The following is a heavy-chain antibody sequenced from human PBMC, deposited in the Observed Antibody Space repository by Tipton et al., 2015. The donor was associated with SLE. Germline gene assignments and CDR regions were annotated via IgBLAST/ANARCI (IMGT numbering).Heavy chain of an antibody. CDR2: VSISSTTN. CDR1: GYSFNKYS. Sequence: SLRLSCTAPGYSFNKYSMNWVRQAPGKGLEWLSYVSISSTTNYYSDSVKGRFTISRDNARNSLYLQMDSLRVEDTAVYYCARDYGYRYGMDVWGQGTTVTVSS. CDR3: ARDYGYRYGMDV. D-gene: IGHD5-18*01. J-gene: IGHJ6*02. V-gene: IGHV3-48*01.